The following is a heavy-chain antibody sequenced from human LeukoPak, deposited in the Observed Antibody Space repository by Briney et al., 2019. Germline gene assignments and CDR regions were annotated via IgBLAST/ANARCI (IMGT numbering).Heavy chain of an antibody. D-gene: IGHD4-17*01. J-gene: IGHJ4*02. V-gene: IGHV3-21*01. CDR1: GFTLSTYS. CDR3: ARGGTGDYWGIDY. CDR2: IRRRSTYI. Sequence: GGSLRLSCAASGFTLSTYSMNWVRQAPGKGLEWVSSIRRRSTYIYYADSVKGRFTISRDNAKNSLYLQMNTLRAEDTAVYYCARGGTGDYWGIDYWGQGTLVTVSS.